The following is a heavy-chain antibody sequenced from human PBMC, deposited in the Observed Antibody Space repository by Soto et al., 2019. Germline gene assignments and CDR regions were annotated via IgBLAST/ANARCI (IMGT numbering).Heavy chain of an antibody. Sequence: SETLSLTCAVSGGSFRGYFWSWIRQSPDKGLEWIGEINDSGSTYYNPSFKSRLTISVDTSKSQISLTLTSVTAADSAVYYCQGGDFWGQGTRVTVS. CDR3: QGGDF. CDR2: INDSGST. V-gene: IGHV4-34*01. J-gene: IGHJ4*02. D-gene: IGHD3-16*01. CDR1: GGSFRGYF.